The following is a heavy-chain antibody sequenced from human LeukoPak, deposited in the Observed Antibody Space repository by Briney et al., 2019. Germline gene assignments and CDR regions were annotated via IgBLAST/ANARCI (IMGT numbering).Heavy chain of an antibody. Sequence: GGSLRLSCAACWFTVSTNCMTWVRQARGKGLEWVSTIYSGGTTYYADSVMGRFTISRHNSRNTLYLQMNSLRAEDTAVYYCARVDTVMAYYFDLWGQGNLVTVSS. CDR1: WFTVSTNC. J-gene: IGHJ4*02. CDR3: ARVDTVMAYYFDL. D-gene: IGHD5-18*01. V-gene: IGHV3-53*04. CDR2: IYSGGTT.